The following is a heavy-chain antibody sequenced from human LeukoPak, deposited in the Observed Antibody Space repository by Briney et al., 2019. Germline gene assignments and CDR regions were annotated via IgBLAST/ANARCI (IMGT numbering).Heavy chain of an antibody. D-gene: IGHD1-26*01. J-gene: IGHJ4*02. CDR1: GGSFSSSDDY. V-gene: IGHV4-39*07. CDR3: AGGVGATTYF. Sequence: SETLSLTCTVSGGSFSSSDDYWGWLRQPPGKGLEWIGVIYYGGSTYYHPSLKRRVTISMDTPKSQISLRLISVTAADTAVYYCAGGVGATTYFWGQGTLVTVSS. CDR2: IYYGGST.